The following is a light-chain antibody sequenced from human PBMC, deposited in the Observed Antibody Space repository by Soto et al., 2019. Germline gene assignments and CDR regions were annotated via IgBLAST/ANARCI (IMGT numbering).Light chain of an antibody. Sequence: EIVMTQSPATLSVSPGESATLSCRASQIVSTTLAWYQQKPGQAPRLLIYGASTRATGIPARFSGSGSETEFTLTISSLQSEDSAVYYCQQYNDWRMYTFGQGTNLEIK. CDR1: QIVSTT. CDR3: QQYNDWRMYT. J-gene: IGKJ2*01. V-gene: IGKV3-15*01. CDR2: GAS.